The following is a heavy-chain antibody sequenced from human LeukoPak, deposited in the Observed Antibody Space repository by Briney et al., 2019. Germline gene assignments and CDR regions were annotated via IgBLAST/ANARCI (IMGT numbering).Heavy chain of an antibody. Sequence: SETLSLTCSASGGSIRSYYWSWIRQPPGKGLEYIGYISYSGGTNNNPSLKSRVTISLDTSKNQFSLKLRSVTAADTAVYYCARASWGAVALGHWGQGTLVTVSS. CDR2: ISYSGGT. V-gene: IGHV4-59*01. CDR1: GGSIRSYY. CDR3: ARASWGAVALGH. D-gene: IGHD6-19*01. J-gene: IGHJ4*02.